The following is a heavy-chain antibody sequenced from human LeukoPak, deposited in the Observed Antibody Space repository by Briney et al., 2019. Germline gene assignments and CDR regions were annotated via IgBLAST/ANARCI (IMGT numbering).Heavy chain of an antibody. CDR1: GASFSDYY. CDR2: IYYSGST. J-gene: IGHJ6*03. V-gene: IGHV4-34*11. Sequence: SETLSLTCVVYGASFSDYYWTWIRQPPGKGLEWIGYIYYSGSTNYNPSLKSRATISVDTSKNQFSLKLSSVTAADTAVYYCARTTEAHSWRTRYYDYYMDVWGKGTTVTVSS. CDR3: ARTTEAHSWRTRYYDYYMDV. D-gene: IGHD6-13*01.